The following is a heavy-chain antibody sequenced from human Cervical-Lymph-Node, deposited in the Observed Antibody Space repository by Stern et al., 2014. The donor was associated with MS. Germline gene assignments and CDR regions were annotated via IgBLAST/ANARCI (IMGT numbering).Heavy chain of an antibody. CDR1: GYRFTSHW. J-gene: IGHJ3*02. D-gene: IGHD4-11*01. V-gene: IGHV5-51*01. Sequence: VQLVESGAEVKKAGESLRISCKASGYRFTSHWIGWVRQMPGKGLEWMGIINPGDSDITYSPSFEGQVTTSADRSISTAYLQWSTLKASDTAIYYCARQRREYPTIETRLDAFDIWGQGTTVTVSS. CDR2: INPGDSDI. CDR3: ARQRREYPTIETRLDAFDI.